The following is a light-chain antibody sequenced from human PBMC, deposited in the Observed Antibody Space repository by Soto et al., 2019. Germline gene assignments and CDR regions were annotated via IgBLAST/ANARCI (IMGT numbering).Light chain of an antibody. CDR3: QQYQTYSRT. V-gene: IGKV1-5*01. Sequence: DIQMTQSPSTVSASVGDRITITCRASQSINTWLAWYRQRPGEAPQLLIYDGSTLAVGVPSRFSGSGSGTYFTLSISRLQPDDFATFYCQQYQTYSRTFGQGTKVEVK. CDR1: QSINTW. CDR2: DGS. J-gene: IGKJ1*01.